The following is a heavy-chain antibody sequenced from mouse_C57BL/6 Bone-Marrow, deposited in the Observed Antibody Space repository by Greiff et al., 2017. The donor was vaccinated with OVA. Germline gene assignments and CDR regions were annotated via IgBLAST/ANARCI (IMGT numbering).Heavy chain of an antibody. CDR1: GFTFSSYA. V-gene: IGHV5-4*01. J-gene: IGHJ2*01. Sequence: EVQLQESGGGLVKPGGSLKLSCAASGFTFSSYAMSWVRQTPEKRLEWVATISDGGSYTSYPDHVQGRFTISRDNAKNNLYLQMSHLKSEDTAMYYGARDPRTRGRHFDYWGQGTTLTVSS. CDR3: ARDPRTRGRHFDY. CDR2: ISDGGSYT. D-gene: IGHD3-3*01.